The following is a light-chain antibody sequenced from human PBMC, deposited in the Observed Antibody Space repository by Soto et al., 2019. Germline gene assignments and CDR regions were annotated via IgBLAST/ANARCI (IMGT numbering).Light chain of an antibody. CDR3: AVWDDSLNCHV. CDR1: SSNIGTSS. J-gene: IGLJ1*01. CDR2: TND. Sequence: QSVLTQPPSASGTPGQTVTISCSGSSSNIGTSSVHWYKHLPGTAPKPPIYTNDQRPSGVPDRFSGSKSGTSASLAISGLQSEDEADYYCAVWDDSLNCHVFGAGXKVTGL. V-gene: IGLV1-44*01.